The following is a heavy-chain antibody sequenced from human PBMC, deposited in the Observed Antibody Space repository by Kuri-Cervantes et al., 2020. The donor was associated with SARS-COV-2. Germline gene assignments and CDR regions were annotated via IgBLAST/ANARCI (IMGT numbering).Heavy chain of an antibody. D-gene: IGHD3-3*01. CDR2: IYYSGST. CDR3: ARDRRRDDFWSGYSIKFKYYYYGMDV. J-gene: IGHJ6*02. CDR1: GGSISSSSYY. Sequence: SETLSLTCTVSGGSISSSSYYWGWIRQPPGKGLEWIGYIYYSGSTNYNPSLKSRVTISVDTSKNQFSLKLSSVTAADTAVYYCARDRRRDDFWSGYSIKFKYYYYGMDVWGQGTTVTVSS. V-gene: IGHV4-61*01.